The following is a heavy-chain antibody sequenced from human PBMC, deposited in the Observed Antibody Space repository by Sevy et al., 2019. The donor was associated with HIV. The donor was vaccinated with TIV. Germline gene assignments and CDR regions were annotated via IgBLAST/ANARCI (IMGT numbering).Heavy chain of an antibody. Sequence: SETLSLTCTVSGGSISSSGYYWGWIRQPPGKGLEWIGSIDYSGSTYYNPSLKSRVTVSIDTSKNQFSLKVRSLTAADTAVYYCAEVPPRSKMDVWGQGTTVTVSS. CDR3: AEVPPRSKMDV. D-gene: IGHD1-26*01. J-gene: IGHJ6*02. CDR2: IDYSGST. V-gene: IGHV4-39*01. CDR1: GGSISSSGYY.